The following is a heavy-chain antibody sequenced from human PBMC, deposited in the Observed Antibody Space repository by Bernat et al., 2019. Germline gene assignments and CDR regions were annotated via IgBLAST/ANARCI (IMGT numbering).Heavy chain of an antibody. V-gene: IGHV1-46*01. D-gene: IGHD6-19*01. CDR2: INPSGGST. CDR1: GNTFTGYY. CDR3: ARGVAVAGTSDENFDY. J-gene: IGHJ4*02. Sequence: QVQLVQSGAEVKKSGASVKVSCRAPGNTFTGYYMHWVRQAPGQGLEWMGIINPSGGSTSYAQKFQGRVTMTRDTSTSTVYMELSSLRSEDTAVYYCARGVAVAGTSDENFDYWGQGTLVTVSS.